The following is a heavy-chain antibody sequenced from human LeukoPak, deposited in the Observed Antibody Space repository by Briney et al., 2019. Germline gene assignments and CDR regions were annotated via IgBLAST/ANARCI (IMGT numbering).Heavy chain of an antibody. CDR2: IKPNSGGT. D-gene: IGHD4-17*01. J-gene: IGHJ4*02. CDR3: ARDRTYGDFDY. V-gene: IGHV1-2*02. Sequence: GASVNVSCKASGYTFNGYYMHWVRQAPGQGLEWMGWIKPNSGGTNYAQKFQGRVTMTRDTSISTAYMELSRLRSDDTDVYYCARDRTYGDFDYWGQGTLVTVSS. CDR1: GYTFNGYY.